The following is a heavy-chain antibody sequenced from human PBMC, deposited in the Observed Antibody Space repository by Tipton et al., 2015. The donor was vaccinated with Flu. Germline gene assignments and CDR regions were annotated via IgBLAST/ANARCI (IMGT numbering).Heavy chain of an antibody. Sequence: LRLSCTVSGGSISSGSYYWSWIRQPAGKGLEWIGRIYTSGSTNYNPSLKSRVTISVDTSKNQFSLKLSSVIAADTAVYYCARGGYSYGYGKNYYYYGMDVWGQGTTVTVSS. J-gene: IGHJ6*02. CDR3: ARGGYSYGYGKNYYYYGMDV. CDR2: IYTSGST. D-gene: IGHD5-18*01. CDR1: GGSISSGSYY. V-gene: IGHV4-61*02.